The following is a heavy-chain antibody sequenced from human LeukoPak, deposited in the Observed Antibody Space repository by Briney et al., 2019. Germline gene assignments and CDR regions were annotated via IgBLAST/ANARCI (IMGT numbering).Heavy chain of an antibody. D-gene: IGHD3-9*01. CDR2: ISNDGSNK. J-gene: IGHJ6*04. CDR3: AKGDTLTGAPSVYWYYGMDV. Sequence: PGRSLRLSCAASGFTFSSYGMHWVRQAPGKGLEWVAVISNDGSNKYYADSVKGRFTISRDNSKNTLYLQMNSLRAEDTAVYYCAKGDTLTGAPSVYWYYGMDVWGKGTTVTVSS. CDR1: GFTFSSYG. V-gene: IGHV3-30*18.